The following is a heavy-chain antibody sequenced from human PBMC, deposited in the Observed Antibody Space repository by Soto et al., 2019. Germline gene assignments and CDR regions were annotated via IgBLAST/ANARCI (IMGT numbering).Heavy chain of an antibody. CDR1: GFTFSSYA. V-gene: IGHV3-23*01. J-gene: IGHJ4*02. Sequence: GGSLRLSCAASGFTFSSYAMSWVRQAPGKGLEWVPAISGSGGSTYYADSVKGRFTISRDNSKNTLYLQMNSLRAEDTAVYYCVIDLRDSSGYYGYRGKGTLVTVSS. CDR2: ISGSGGST. CDR3: VIDLRDSSGYYGY. D-gene: IGHD3-22*01.